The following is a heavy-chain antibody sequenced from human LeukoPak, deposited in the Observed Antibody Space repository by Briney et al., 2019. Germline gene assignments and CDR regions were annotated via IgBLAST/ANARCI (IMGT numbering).Heavy chain of an antibody. Sequence: GGSLRLSCAASGFTFTSYSMNWVRQAPGKGLEWVSTISGGGGSTYYADSVKGRFTISRDNAKNTLYLQMNSLRAEDTAVYYCARALAVTGTGGFDPWGQGTLVTVSS. CDR1: GFTFTSYS. CDR3: ARALAVTGTGGFDP. J-gene: IGHJ5*02. CDR2: ISGGGGST. V-gene: IGHV3-23*01. D-gene: IGHD6-19*01.